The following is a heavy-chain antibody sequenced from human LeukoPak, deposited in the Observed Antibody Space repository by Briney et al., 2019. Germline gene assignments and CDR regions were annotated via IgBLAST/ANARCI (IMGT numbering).Heavy chain of an antibody. J-gene: IGHJ4*02. CDR1: GFTFSSYW. Sequence: GGSLRLSCAASGFTFSSYWMSWVRQAPGKGLEWVANIKQDGSEKYYVDSVKGRFTISRDNSKNTLYLQMNSLRAEDTAVYYCARGSKGKQQLGAGGTDYWGQGTLVTVSS. V-gene: IGHV3-7*01. CDR3: ARGSKGKQQLGAGGTDY. CDR2: IKQDGSEK. D-gene: IGHD6-13*01.